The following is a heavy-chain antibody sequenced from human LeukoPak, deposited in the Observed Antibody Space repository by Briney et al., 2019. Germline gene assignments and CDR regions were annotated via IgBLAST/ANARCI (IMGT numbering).Heavy chain of an antibody. CDR2: IYPGDSDT. CDR3: ARHLRSLSYYYGSGSYIDFDY. D-gene: IGHD3-10*01. Sequence: GESLKISCKGSGYSFTSYWIGWVRQMPGKGLEWMGIIYPGDSDTRYSPSFQGQVTISADKSISTAYLQWSSLKASDTAMYYCARHLRSLSYYYGSGSYIDFDYWGQGTLVTVSS. J-gene: IGHJ4*02. V-gene: IGHV5-51*01. CDR1: GYSFTSYW.